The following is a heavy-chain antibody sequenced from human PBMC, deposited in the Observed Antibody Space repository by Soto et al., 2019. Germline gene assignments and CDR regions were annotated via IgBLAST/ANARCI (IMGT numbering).Heavy chain of an antibody. V-gene: IGHV3-21*04. Sequence: PGGSLRLSCAASGFIFSRYSMNWVRQAPGKGLEWVSSIGTSGSYIYDTDSVKGRFTISRDNTKDSLYLQMNSLRAEDTAVYYFAKGVPGIAVAGTGYFQHWGQGTLVTVSS. CDR3: AKGVPGIAVAGTGYFQH. J-gene: IGHJ1*01. CDR1: GFIFSRYS. CDR2: IGTSGSYI. D-gene: IGHD6-19*01.